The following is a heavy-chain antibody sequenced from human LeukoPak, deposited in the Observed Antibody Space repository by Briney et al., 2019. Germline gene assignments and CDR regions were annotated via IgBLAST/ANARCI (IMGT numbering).Heavy chain of an antibody. CDR2: FHGGST. D-gene: IGHD3-22*01. J-gene: IGHJ4*02. CDR3: VKDLAVNTWGYFDS. CDR1: GFTFSSYS. V-gene: IGHV3-23*01. Sequence: GGSLRLSCAASGFTFSSYSMSWVRHAPGRGLECVSAFHGGSTYYADSVKGRFTISRDNSKNTLYLQMDSLRAEDTAVYYCVKDLAVNTWGYFDSWGQGTLVTVSS.